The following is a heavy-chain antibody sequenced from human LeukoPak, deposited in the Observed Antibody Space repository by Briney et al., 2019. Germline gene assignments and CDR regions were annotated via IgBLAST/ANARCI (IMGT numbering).Heavy chain of an antibody. CDR1: GFTFSSYA. CDR2: IRSSGGST. J-gene: IGHJ4*02. Sequence: GGSLRLSCAASGFTFSSYAMSWVRQAPGKGLEWVSSIRSSGGSTFYADSVRGRFTISRDNSKNTLYLQMNSLRGEDPAVYYCATAPPDVVPVHQSFACRGQGALVTVSS. CDR3: ATAPPDVVPVHQSFAC. V-gene: IGHV3-23*01. D-gene: IGHD2-2*01.